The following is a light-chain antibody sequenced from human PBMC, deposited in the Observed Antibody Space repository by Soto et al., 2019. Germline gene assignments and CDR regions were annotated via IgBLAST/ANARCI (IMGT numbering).Light chain of an antibody. Sequence: DIQMTQSPSSLSATEGDRVTITCRASQGIRDDLGWYQQKAGKAPKRLIHAVSSLQSGVPSRFSGSGSGTEFTLTISSLQPEDFATYYCLHHNRYSWTIGRGTKVEIK. V-gene: IGKV1-17*01. J-gene: IGKJ1*01. CDR1: QGIRDD. CDR3: LHHNRYSWT. CDR2: AVS.